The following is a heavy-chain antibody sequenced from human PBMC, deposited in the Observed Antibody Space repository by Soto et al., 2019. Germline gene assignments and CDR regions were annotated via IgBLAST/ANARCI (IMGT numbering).Heavy chain of an antibody. CDR3: AAGGPYYDFWSGYFHY. Sequence: QVQLVESGGGVVQPGRSLRLSCAASGFTFSSYGMHWVRQAPGKGLEWVAVISYDGSNKYYADSVEGRFTISRDNSKNTLYLQMNSLRAEDTAVYYCAAGGPYYDFWSGYFHYWGQGTLVTVSS. CDR1: GFTFSSYG. J-gene: IGHJ4*02. CDR2: ISYDGSNK. V-gene: IGHV3-30*03. D-gene: IGHD3-3*01.